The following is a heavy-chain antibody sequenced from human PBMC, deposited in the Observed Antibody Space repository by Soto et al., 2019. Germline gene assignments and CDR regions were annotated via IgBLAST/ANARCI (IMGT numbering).Heavy chain of an antibody. V-gene: IGHV3-23*01. CDR1: GFTFSSYA. J-gene: IGHJ4*02. CDR3: AKIKLYSSSSRSFDY. Sequence: GGSLRLSCAGSGFTFSSYAMSWVRQAPGKGLEWVSAISGSGGSTYYADSVKGRFTISRDNSKDTLYLQMNSLRAEDTAVYYCAKIKLYSSSSRSFDYWGQGSLVTVSS. CDR2: ISGSGGST. D-gene: IGHD6-13*01.